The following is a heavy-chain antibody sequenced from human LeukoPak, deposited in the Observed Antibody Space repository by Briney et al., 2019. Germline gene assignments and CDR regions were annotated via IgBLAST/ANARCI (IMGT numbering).Heavy chain of an antibody. Sequence: SETLSLTCTVSGGSISSYYWSWIRQPPGKGLEWIGYIYYSGSPNYNPSLKSRVTISVDTSKNQFSLKLSSVTAADTAVYYCASFSSGYPYYFGHWGQGTLVTVSS. CDR3: ASFSSGYPYYFGH. J-gene: IGHJ4*02. CDR2: IYYSGSP. CDR1: GGSISSYY. V-gene: IGHV4-59*01. D-gene: IGHD3-22*01.